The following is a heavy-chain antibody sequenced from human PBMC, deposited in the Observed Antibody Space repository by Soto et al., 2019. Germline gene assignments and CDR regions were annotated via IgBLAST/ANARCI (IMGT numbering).Heavy chain of an antibody. V-gene: IGHV3-23*01. CDR2: ISASGDNT. J-gene: IGHJ5*02. D-gene: IGHD2-15*01. CDR1: GFTFSSYA. CDR3: ARGPPLPRCWTCDTPNWFDP. Sequence: EVQLLESGGGLVQPGGSLRVSCAASGFTFSSYAMSWVRQAPGKGLEWVSAISASGDNTYDTDSVRGRFTISRDNSKKTLYLQMDSLRAEDTAVYYCARGPPLPRCWTCDTPNWFDPWGQGTLVTVSS.